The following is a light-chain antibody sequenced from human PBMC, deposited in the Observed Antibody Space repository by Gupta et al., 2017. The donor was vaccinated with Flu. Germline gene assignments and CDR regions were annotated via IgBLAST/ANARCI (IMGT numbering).Light chain of an antibody. J-gene: IGKJ1*01. CDR2: AAS. V-gene: IGKV1-27*01. CDR3: QKYNSAPRT. Sequence: DIQMTQSPYSLSASVGDRVIITCRASQGISNYLAWYQQKPGKVPKLLIYAASTLQSGVPSRFSGSGSGTDFTLTISSLQPEDVATYYCQKYNSAPRTFGQGTKVEIK. CDR1: QGISNY.